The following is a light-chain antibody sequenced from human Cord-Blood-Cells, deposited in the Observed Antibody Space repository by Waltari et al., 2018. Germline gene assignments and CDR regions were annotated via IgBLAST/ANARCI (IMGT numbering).Light chain of an antibody. CDR3: SSYTSSSTLVV. Sequence: QSALTQPASVSGSPGQSITIPCTGTSRDVGGYNFVSWYQQHPGKAPNLMIYEVSNRPSGVSNRFSGSKSGNTASLTISGLQAEDEADYYCSSYTSSSTLVVFGGGTKLTVL. CDR1: SRDVGGYNF. CDR2: EVS. J-gene: IGLJ2*01. V-gene: IGLV2-14*01.